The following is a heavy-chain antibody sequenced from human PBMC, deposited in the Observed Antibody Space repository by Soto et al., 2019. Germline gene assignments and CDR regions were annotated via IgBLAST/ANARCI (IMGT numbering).Heavy chain of an antibody. CDR1: GFSLSTSGVG. Sequence: QGTLKESGPTLVKPTQTLTLTCSFSGFSLSTSGVGVGGIRQSPGKALEWLALIYWSGDEHYRPSLKSRLSIIKDTSKNHVVLIMTDMDPVDTATYYCARGLATLPVFPFDIWGQGTMVTVSS. CDR2: IYWSGDE. J-gene: IGHJ3*02. CDR3: ARGLATLPVFPFDI. V-gene: IGHV2-5*01. D-gene: IGHD6-6*01.